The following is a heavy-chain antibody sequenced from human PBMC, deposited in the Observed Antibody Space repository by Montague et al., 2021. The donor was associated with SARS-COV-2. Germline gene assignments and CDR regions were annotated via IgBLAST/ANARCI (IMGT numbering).Heavy chain of an antibody. CDR1: GFTFDDYG. CDR3: ARDIEGFGELQVDY. J-gene: IGHJ4*02. D-gene: IGHD3-10*01. V-gene: IGHV3-20*04. CDR2: INWNGGST. Sequence: SLRLSCAASGFTFDDYGMSWVRQAPGKGLEWVSGINWNGGSTGYADSVKGRFTVSRDNAKNSLYLQVNSLRAEDTALYYCARDIEGFGELQVDYWGQGTLVTASS.